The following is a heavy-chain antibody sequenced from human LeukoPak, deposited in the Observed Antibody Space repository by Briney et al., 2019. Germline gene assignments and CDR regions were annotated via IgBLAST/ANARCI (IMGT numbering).Heavy chain of an antibody. D-gene: IGHD3-3*01. Sequence: GGSLRLSCAASGFTVSSNYMSWVRQAPGKGLEWVSVIYSGDSTYYADSVKGRFTISRDNSKNTLYLQMNSLRAEDTAVYYCARETGENFWSGQELFRSRYYMDVWGKGTTVTVSS. CDR1: GFTVSSNY. CDR3: ARETGENFWSGQELFRSRYYMDV. J-gene: IGHJ6*03. CDR2: IYSGDST. V-gene: IGHV3-53*01.